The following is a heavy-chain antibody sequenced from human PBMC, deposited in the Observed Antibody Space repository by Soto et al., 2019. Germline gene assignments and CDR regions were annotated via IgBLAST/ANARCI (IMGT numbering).Heavy chain of an antibody. CDR2: IYYSGST. J-gene: IGHJ6*02. V-gene: IGHV4-31*03. Sequence: QVQLQESGPGLVKPSQTLSLTCTVSGGSISSGGYFWSWIRQHPGKGLEWIGFIYYSGSTYYNPSLKSRVTMSVDTSENQCSLKVSSVTAAATAVYYCARAGAAPYYYYGMDVWGQGTTVTVSS. CDR1: GGSISSGGYF. CDR3: ARAGAAPYYYYGMDV. D-gene: IGHD6-6*01.